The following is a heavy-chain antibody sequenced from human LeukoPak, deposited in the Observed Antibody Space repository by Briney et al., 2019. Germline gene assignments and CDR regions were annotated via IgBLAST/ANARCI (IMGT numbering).Heavy chain of an antibody. D-gene: IGHD3-3*01. CDR1: GFTFSSYS. J-gene: IGHJ6*03. V-gene: IGHV3-21*01. CDR3: ARVSRDFGLVTEFYYYMDV. CDR2: ISSSSSYI. Sequence: GGSLRLSCAASGFTFSSYSMNWVRQAPGKGLEWVSSISSSSSYIYYADAVKGRFTISRDNAKNSLYLQMNSLRAEDTAVYYCARVSRDFGLVTEFYYYMDVWGKGTTVTVSS.